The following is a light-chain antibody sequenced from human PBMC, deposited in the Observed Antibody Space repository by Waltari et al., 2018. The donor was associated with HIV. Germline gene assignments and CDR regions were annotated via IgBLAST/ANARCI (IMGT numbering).Light chain of an antibody. CDR2: DAS. CDR3: QQYDNLPLRFT. V-gene: IGKV1-33*01. Sequence: DIQMTQSPSSLSASVGDRVASTCQASQDISNYLNWYQKKPGKAPKLLIYDASNLETGVPSRFSGSGSGTDFTFTISSLQPEDIATYYCQQYDNLPLRFTFGPGTKVDIK. J-gene: IGKJ3*01. CDR1: QDISNY.